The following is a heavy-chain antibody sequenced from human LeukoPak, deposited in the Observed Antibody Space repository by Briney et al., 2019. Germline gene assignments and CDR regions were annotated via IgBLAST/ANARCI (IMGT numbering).Heavy chain of an antibody. CDR3: ARAPREYDFWSGYLPVYYFDY. Sequence: GGSLRLSCAASGFTFSTYGMAWVRQAPGKGLEWVSSISSSSSYIYYADSVKGRFTISRDNAKNSLYLQLNSLRAEDTAVYYCARAPREYDFWSGYLPVYYFDYWGQGTLVTVSS. J-gene: IGHJ4*02. D-gene: IGHD3-3*01. CDR2: ISSSSSYI. V-gene: IGHV3-21*01. CDR1: GFTFSTYG.